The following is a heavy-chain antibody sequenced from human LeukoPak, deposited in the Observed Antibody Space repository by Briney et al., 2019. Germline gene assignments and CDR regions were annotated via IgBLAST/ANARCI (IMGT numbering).Heavy chain of an antibody. J-gene: IGHJ6*04. D-gene: IGHD2-15*01. CDR3: ATGPRYCSGGSCYSAENYYYYGMDV. Sequence: ASVKVSCKASGYTFTSYAMHWVRQAPGQRLEWMGWINAGNGNTKYSQKFQGRVTIARDTSASTAYMELSSLRYEDTAVYYCATGPRYCSGGSCYSAENYYYYGMDVWGKGTTVTVSS. CDR2: INAGNGNT. CDR1: GYTFTSYA. V-gene: IGHV1-3*01.